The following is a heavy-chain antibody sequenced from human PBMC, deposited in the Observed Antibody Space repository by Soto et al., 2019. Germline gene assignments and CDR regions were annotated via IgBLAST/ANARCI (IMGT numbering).Heavy chain of an antibody. CDR1: GFTVSSNY. J-gene: IGHJ4*02. V-gene: IGHV3-66*01. Sequence: EVQLVESGGGLVQPGGSLRLSCAASGFTVSSNYMSWVRQAPGKGLEWVSVIYSGGSTYYADSVKGRFTISRDNSKNTLYLQMNSLRAEDTAVYYCARSRYYYDSSGYYSVSFFDYWGQGTLVTVSS. CDR2: IYSGGST. D-gene: IGHD3-22*01. CDR3: ARSRYYYDSSGYYSVSFFDY.